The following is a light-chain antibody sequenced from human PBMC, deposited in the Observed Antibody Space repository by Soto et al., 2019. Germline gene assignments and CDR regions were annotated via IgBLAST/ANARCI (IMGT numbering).Light chain of an antibody. CDR1: QNISRS. Sequence: EIVMTQSPATLSVSPGERATLSCRASQNISRSLAWYQQKPGQGPSLLIYGTSTRAGGVPARFSGGGSGTEFALTISSLQSEDFAVYYCQQYNNWPITFGQGTRLEIK. J-gene: IGKJ5*01. V-gene: IGKV3-15*01. CDR2: GTS. CDR3: QQYNNWPIT.